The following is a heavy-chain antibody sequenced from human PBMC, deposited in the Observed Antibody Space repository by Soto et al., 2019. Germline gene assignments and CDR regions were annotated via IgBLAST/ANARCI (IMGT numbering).Heavy chain of an antibody. J-gene: IGHJ4*02. CDR1: GGTFSSYA. CDR3: ARDGEIAAALDY. CDR2: IIPIFGTA. D-gene: IGHD6-13*01. Sequence: QVQLVQSGAEVKKPGSSVKVSCKASGGTFSSYAISWLRQAPGQGIEWMGGIIPIFGTANYAQKFQGRVTITADESTSTAYMVLSSLRSEDTAVYYCARDGEIAAALDYWGQGTLVTVSS. V-gene: IGHV1-69*01.